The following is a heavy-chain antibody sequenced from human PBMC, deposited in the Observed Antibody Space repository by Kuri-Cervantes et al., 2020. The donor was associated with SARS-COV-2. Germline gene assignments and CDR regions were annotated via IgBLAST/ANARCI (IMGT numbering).Heavy chain of an antibody. Sequence: SVKVSCKASGGTFSSYAISWVRQAPGQGLEWMGGITPIFGTANYAQKFQGRVTITADKSTSTAYMELSSLRSEDTAVYYCAREGSCSSTSCPSDYWGQGTLVTVSS. CDR3: AREGSCSSTSCPSDY. V-gene: IGHV1-69*06. D-gene: IGHD2-2*01. CDR2: ITPIFGTA. CDR1: GGTFSSYA. J-gene: IGHJ4*01.